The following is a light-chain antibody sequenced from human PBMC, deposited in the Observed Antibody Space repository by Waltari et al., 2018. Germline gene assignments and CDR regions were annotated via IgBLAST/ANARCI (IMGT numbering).Light chain of an antibody. V-gene: IGLV2-11*01. CDR3: CSYAGSYTFV. CDR1: SSDVGNYNF. Sequence: QSALTQPRSVSGSPGQSVTISCSGTSSDVGNYNFVSWYQQHPGNAPKLLIYGVVKRPSGVPDRFSGSKSGNTASLTISGLQTEDEADYYCCSYAGSYTFVFGGGTQLTVL. J-gene: IGLJ7*01. CDR2: GVV.